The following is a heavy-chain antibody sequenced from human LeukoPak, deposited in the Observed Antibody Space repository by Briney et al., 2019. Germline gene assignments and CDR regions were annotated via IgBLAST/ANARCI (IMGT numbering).Heavy chain of an antibody. CDR2: IYHSGST. J-gene: IGHJ5*02. CDR3: ARAIQLWFSRAWFDP. Sequence: PSETLSLTCTVSGGSISSSSYYWGWIRQPPGKGLEWIGSIYHSGSTNYNPSLKSRVTISVDTSKNQFSLKLSSVTAADTAVYYCARAIQLWFSRAWFDPWGQGTLVTVSS. D-gene: IGHD5-18*01. V-gene: IGHV4-39*07. CDR1: GGSISSSSYY.